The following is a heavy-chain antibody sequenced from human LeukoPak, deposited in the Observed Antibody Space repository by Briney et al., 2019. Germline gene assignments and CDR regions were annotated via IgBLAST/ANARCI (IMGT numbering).Heavy chain of an antibody. CDR2: IYSGGST. D-gene: IGHD2-21*02. CDR3: ARAQYCGGDCSPYYLDY. Sequence: QTGGSLRLSCAASGFTVSSNYMSWVRQAPGKGLEWVSVIYSGGSTYYADSVKGRFTISRDNSKNTLYLQMNSLRAEDTAVYYCARAQYCGGDCSPYYLDYWGQGTLVTVSS. CDR1: GFTVSSNY. V-gene: IGHV3-66*01. J-gene: IGHJ4*02.